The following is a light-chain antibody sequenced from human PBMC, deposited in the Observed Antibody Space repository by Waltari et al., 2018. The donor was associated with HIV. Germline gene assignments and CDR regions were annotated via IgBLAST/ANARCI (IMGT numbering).Light chain of an antibody. Sequence: QSALPQPASVTGSPAQSITIPCHGTNSEFVVFKFVSWYQQHPGKAPKLIIYDVSNRPSGVSNRFSGSKSGNTASLTISGLQAEDDADYYCSSYTSSSTLEVFGGGTKLTVL. CDR3: SSYTSSSTLEV. CDR1: NSEFVVFKF. J-gene: IGLJ3*02. V-gene: IGLV2-14*03. CDR2: DVS.